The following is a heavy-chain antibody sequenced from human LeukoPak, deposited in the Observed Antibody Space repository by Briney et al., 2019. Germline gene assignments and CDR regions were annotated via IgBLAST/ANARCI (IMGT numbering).Heavy chain of an antibody. V-gene: IGHV1-24*01. Sequence: ASVKVSCKVSGYTLTEFFMHWVRQAPGKGLEWMGGPDPEDGETIYAQKFQGRVTMTEDTSTDTAYMELSSLTSEDTAVYYCARPDRGSSSWFDYWGQGTLVTVSS. CDR1: GYTLTEFF. J-gene: IGHJ4*02. CDR2: PDPEDGET. CDR3: ARPDRGSSSWFDY. D-gene: IGHD6-13*01.